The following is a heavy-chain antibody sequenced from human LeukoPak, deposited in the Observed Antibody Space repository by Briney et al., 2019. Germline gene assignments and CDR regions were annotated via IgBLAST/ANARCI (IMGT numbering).Heavy chain of an antibody. CDR2: IYYSGST. Sequence: SETLSLTCTVSGGSISSYYWSWIRQPPGKGLEWIGYIYYSGSTNYNPSLKSRVTISVDTSKNQFSLKLSSVTAADTAVYYCARHIYYDSTPDYWGQGTLVTVSS. D-gene: IGHD3-22*01. V-gene: IGHV4-59*08. J-gene: IGHJ4*02. CDR3: ARHIYYDSTPDY. CDR1: GGSISSYY.